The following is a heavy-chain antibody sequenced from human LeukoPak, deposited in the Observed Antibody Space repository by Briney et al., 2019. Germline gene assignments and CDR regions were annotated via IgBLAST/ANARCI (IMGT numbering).Heavy chain of an antibody. CDR3: ARVEIATTSDY. J-gene: IGHJ4*02. CDR2: IIPIFGTA. CDR1: GGTFSSYA. D-gene: IGHD5-24*01. Sequence: SVKVSCKASGGTFSSYAISWVRQAPGQGLEWMGGIIPIFGTANYAQKYQGRVTITADKSTSTAYMELSSLRSEGTTVYYCARVEIATTSDYWGQGTLVTVSS. V-gene: IGHV1-69*06.